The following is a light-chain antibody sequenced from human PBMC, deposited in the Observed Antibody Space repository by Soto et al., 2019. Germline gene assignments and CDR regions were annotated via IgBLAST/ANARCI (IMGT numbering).Light chain of an antibody. Sequence: DIQMTQSPSTVSASVGERVTITCRASQTVDNWLAWYQHKPGKAPKLLIYDVSSLESGLPSRFSGSGSGTEFILTISSLQPDDFATYYCQQYDSYSKMFGQGTKVDIK. CDR1: QTVDNW. V-gene: IGKV1-5*01. CDR2: DVS. CDR3: QQYDSYSKM. J-gene: IGKJ1*01.